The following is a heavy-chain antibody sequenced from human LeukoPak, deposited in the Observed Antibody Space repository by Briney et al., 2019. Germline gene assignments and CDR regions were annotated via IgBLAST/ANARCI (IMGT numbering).Heavy chain of an antibody. CDR3: ARVVGASDY. CDR2: IYYSGST. D-gene: IGHD1-26*01. J-gene: IGHJ4*02. V-gene: IGHV4-39*01. Sequence: PSETLSLTCTVSGGSISSSSYYWGWIRQPPGKGLEWIGSIYYSGSTYYNPSLKSRVTISVDTSKNQFSLKLSSVTAADTAVYYCARVVGASDYWGQGTLVTVSS. CDR1: GGSISSSSYY.